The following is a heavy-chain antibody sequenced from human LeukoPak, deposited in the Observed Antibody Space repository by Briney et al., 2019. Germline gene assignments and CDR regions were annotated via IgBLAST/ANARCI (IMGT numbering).Heavy chain of an antibody. CDR1: GGTFSSYT. V-gene: IGHV1-69*02. Sequence: KVSCKASGGTFSSYTISWVRQAPGQGLEWMGRIIPILGIANYAQKFQGRVTITADKSTSTAHMELSSLRSEDTAVYYCASNHAGYCSSTSCYGSRYYYYYMDVWGKGTTVTVSS. J-gene: IGHJ6*03. CDR2: IIPILGIA. D-gene: IGHD2-2*01. CDR3: ASNHAGYCSSTSCYGSRYYYYYMDV.